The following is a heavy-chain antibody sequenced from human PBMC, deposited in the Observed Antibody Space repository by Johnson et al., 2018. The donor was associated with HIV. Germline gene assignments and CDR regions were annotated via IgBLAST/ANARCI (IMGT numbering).Heavy chain of an antibody. Sequence: QVQLVESGGGVVQPGRSLRLSCAASGFTFSSYGMHWVRQAPGKGLEWVAVISYDGSNKYYADSVKGRFTISRDNSKNTLYLQMNSLRAEDTAVYYCAKEWVIKLYAFDIWGQGTMVTVSS. CDR1: GFTFSSYG. CDR2: ISYDGSNK. J-gene: IGHJ3*02. V-gene: IGHV3-30*18. D-gene: IGHD3-16*02. CDR3: AKEWVIKLYAFDI.